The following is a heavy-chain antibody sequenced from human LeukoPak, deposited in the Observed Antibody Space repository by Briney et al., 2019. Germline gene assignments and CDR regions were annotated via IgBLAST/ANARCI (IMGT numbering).Heavy chain of an antibody. CDR2: INHSGST. CDR3: VRHPGGGPYFDY. V-gene: IGHV4-34*01. D-gene: IGHD3-10*01. Sequence: PSETLSLTCAVYGGSFSGYYWSWIRQPPGKGLEWIGEINHSGSTNYNPSLKSRVTISVDTSKNQFSLKLNSVTAADTAVYFCVRHPGGGPYFDYWGQGTLVTVSS. CDR1: GGSFSGYY. J-gene: IGHJ4*02.